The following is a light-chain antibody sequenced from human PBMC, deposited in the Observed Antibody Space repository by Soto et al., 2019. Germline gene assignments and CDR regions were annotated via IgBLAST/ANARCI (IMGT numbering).Light chain of an antibody. J-gene: IGKJ5*01. CDR3: QQRSVWPIT. V-gene: IGKV3-11*01. CDR2: GAS. CDR1: QSVTNSY. Sequence: EILLTQSPDTLSLSPGERATLSCWASQSVTNSYLAWYQQKPGQAPRLLIYGASNRATGIPARFSGSGSGTDFTLTISSLEPEDFAVYYCQQRSVWPITFGQGTRLEIK.